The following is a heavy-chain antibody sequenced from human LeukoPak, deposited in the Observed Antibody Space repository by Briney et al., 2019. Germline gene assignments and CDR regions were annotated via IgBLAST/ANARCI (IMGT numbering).Heavy chain of an antibody. J-gene: IGHJ3*01. CDR2: IYSSGRT. CDR1: GGSIVGYY. V-gene: IGHV4-59*08. CDR3: ARPPCSELFDV. Sequence: SETLSLTCTVSGGSIVGYYWSWIRQPPGKGLEWIAYIYSSGRTISNPSLQSRVTMSLDTSRNQFSLKLSSVTAADTAVYYCARPPCSELFDVWGPGTMVTVSS. D-gene: IGHD1-7*01.